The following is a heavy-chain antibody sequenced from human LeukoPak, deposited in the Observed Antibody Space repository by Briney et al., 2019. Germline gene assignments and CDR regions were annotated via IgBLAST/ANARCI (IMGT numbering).Heavy chain of an antibody. Sequence: PSETLSLTCTVSGYSISSGYYWGWIRQPPRKGLEWIGSIYHSGSTYYNPSLKSRVTISVDTSKNHFSLKLSSVTAADTAVYYCARDSSSSLDYWGQGTLVTVSS. D-gene: IGHD6-6*01. CDR2: IYHSGST. CDR3: ARDSSSSLDY. V-gene: IGHV4-38-2*02. J-gene: IGHJ4*02. CDR1: GYSISSGYY.